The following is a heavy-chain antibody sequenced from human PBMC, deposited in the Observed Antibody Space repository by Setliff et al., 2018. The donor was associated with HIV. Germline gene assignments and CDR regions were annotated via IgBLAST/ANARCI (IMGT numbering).Heavy chain of an antibody. CDR1: GYSFTGYW. D-gene: IGHD3-10*01. J-gene: IGHJ5*02. CDR3: AKDSDFGRTTNWFDP. V-gene: IGHV1-2*06. CDR2: INPNSGVT. Sequence: ASVKVSCKASGYSFTGYWMHWVRQAPGQGLEWMGRINPNSGVTNNAQKFQGRVTTTRDTSIATAYMDLSRLTSDDTAVYYCAKDSDFGRTTNWFDPWGQGTLVTVSS.